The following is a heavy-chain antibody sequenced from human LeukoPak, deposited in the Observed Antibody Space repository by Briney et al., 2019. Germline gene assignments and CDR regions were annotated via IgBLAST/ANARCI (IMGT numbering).Heavy chain of an antibody. Sequence: GGSLRLSCAASGFTFSSYWMSWVRQAPGKGLEWVANIKQDGSEKYYVDSVKGRFTISRDNAKNSLYLQMNSLRAEDTAVYYCAKPPDYYDSSGINYWGQGTLVTVSS. J-gene: IGHJ4*02. D-gene: IGHD3-22*01. CDR3: AKPPDYYDSSGINY. V-gene: IGHV3-7*01. CDR2: IKQDGSEK. CDR1: GFTFSSYW.